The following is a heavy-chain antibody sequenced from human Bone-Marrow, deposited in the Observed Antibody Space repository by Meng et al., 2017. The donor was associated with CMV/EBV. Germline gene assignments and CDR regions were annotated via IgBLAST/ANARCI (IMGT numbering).Heavy chain of an antibody. CDR3: ARERGYYGSGSYWTYYYGMDV. J-gene: IGHJ6*02. CDR1: GFTFSEYY. D-gene: IGHD3-10*01. V-gene: IGHV3-11*04. CDR2: ISSSGSTI. Sequence: GESLKISCAASGFTFSEYYMSWIRQAPGKGLEWVSYISSSGSTIYYADSVKGRFTISRDNSKNTLYLQMNSLRAEDTAVYYCARERGYYGSGSYWTYYYGMDVWGQGTTVTVSS.